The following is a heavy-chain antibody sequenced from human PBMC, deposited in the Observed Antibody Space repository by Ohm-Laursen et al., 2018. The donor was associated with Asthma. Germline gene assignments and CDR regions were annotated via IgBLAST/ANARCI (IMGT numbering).Heavy chain of an antibody. CDR1: GFTFRSYA. J-gene: IGHJ4*02. CDR2: ISYDGSNK. Sequence: SLRLSCAASGFTFRSYAMHWVRQAPGKGLEWVAVISYDGSNKYYADSVKGRFTISRDNSKNTLYLQMNSLRAEDTAVYYCARDRDYYDSSGYYQIYFDYWGQGTLVTVSS. V-gene: IGHV3-30-3*01. D-gene: IGHD3-22*01. CDR3: ARDRDYYDSSGYYQIYFDY.